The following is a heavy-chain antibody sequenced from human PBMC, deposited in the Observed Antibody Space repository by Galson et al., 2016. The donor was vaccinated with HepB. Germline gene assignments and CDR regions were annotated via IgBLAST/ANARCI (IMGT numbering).Heavy chain of an antibody. D-gene: IGHD2-2*01. V-gene: IGHV3-23*01. J-gene: IGHJ5*02. CDR2: ISGNTGAA. CDR1: GFIFSDYS. Sequence: SLRLSCAASGFIFSDYSMNWVRQAPGKGPEWVATISGNTGAAYYADSVKGRFTISRDNSKTTVYLQMSSLRGEDTAVYYCAKGAHQLHLPLDRWGQGTRVTVSS. CDR3: AKGAHQLHLPLDR.